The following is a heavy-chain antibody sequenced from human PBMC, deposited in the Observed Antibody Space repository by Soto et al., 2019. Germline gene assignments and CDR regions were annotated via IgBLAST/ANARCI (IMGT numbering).Heavy chain of an antibody. V-gene: IGHV3-7*01. CDR2: IKEDGSEK. Sequence: PGGSLRLSCAASGFTFSSYWMSWVRQAPGKGLEWVANIKEDGSEKYYVDSVKGRFTISRDNAKNLLYLQMNSLRAEDTAVYYCARGYEVVAAHFDYWGQGTLVTVSS. CDR3: ARGYEVVAAHFDY. J-gene: IGHJ4*02. CDR1: GFTFSSYW. D-gene: IGHD2-15*01.